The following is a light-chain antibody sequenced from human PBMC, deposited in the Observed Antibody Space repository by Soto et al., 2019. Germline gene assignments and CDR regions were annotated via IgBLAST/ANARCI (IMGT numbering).Light chain of an antibody. CDR1: QSVSSSY. V-gene: IGKV3-20*01. CDR2: GAS. Sequence: EIVLTQSPGTLSLSPGERATLSCRASQSVSSSYLAWYQQKPGQAPRLLIYGASSRATGIPDRFSGSGSETAFPLNISRLEPEDFAVYYCQQYGSSLRTFGQGTKVEIK. J-gene: IGKJ1*01. CDR3: QQYGSSLRT.